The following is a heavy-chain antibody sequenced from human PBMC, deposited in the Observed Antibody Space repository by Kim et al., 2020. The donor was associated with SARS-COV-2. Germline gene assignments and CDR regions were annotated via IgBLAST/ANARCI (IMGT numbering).Heavy chain of an antibody. V-gene: IGHV3-15*01. CDR3: TTEDVVRGVTPFDY. D-gene: IGHD3-10*01. J-gene: IGHJ4*02. Sequence: AAHMKGRYTISSDDSKNKLYRQMNSLKTEDTAVYYCTTEDVVRGVTPFDYWGQGTLVTVSS.